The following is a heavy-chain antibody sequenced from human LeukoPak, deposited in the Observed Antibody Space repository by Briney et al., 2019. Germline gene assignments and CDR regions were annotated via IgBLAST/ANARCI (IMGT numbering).Heavy chain of an antibody. V-gene: IGHV3-7*01. Sequence: HPAGSLRLSCAASGFTFSSYWMSWVRQAPGKVLEWVANIKQDGSEKYYVDSVKGRFTISRDNAKNSLYLQMNSLRAEDTAVYYCARDMVTELIYYYYYYMDVWGKGTTVTVSS. D-gene: IGHD5-18*01. J-gene: IGHJ6*03. CDR2: IKQDGSEK. CDR1: GFTFSSYW. CDR3: ARDMVTELIYYYYYYMDV.